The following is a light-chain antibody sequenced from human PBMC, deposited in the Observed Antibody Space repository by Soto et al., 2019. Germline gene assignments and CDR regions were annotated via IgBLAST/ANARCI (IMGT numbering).Light chain of an antibody. CDR1: SSDVGGYNY. V-gene: IGLV2-14*01. CDR2: EVS. CDR3: SSYTSISTV. Sequence: QSALTQPASVSVSPGQSITISCTGTSSDVGGYNYVSWYQQHPGKAPKLMIYEVSNRPSGVSNRFSGSKSGNTASLTISGLQAEDEADYYCSSYTSISTVFGGGTKLTVL. J-gene: IGLJ2*01.